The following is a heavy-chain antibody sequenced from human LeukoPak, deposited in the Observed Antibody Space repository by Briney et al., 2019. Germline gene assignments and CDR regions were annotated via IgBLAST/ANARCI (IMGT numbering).Heavy chain of an antibody. J-gene: IGHJ4*02. CDR1: GYTFTSYY. D-gene: IGHD3-16*01. Sequence: ASVKVSCKASGYTFTSYYVHWVRQAPGQGVEWIGIINPSGGSTSYAQKFQGRVTMTRDTSTSTVYMELSSLRSEDTAGYYCARDRLGVDYWGQGTLVTVSS. V-gene: IGHV1-46*01. CDR3: ARDRLGVDY. CDR2: INPSGGST.